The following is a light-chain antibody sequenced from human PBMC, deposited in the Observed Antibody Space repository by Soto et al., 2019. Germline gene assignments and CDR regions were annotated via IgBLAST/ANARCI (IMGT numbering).Light chain of an antibody. J-gene: IGKJ4*01. Sequence: DIQMTQSPSTLSASVGDRVTITCRASQSVSSWLAWYQQKPGEVPKLLIYKASSLESGVPSRFSCSGSGTSFTFTLSSLHPDDFLTYYCQQYCRNPLTFGGGTKVEI. V-gene: IGKV1-5*03. CDR1: QSVSSW. CDR3: QQYCRNPLT. CDR2: KAS.